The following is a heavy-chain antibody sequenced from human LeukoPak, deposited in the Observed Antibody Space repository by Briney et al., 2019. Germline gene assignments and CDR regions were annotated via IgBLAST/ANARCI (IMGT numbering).Heavy chain of an antibody. V-gene: IGHV1-18*01. CDR1: GYTFTSCG. Sequence: ASVKISCKASGYTFTSCGIRWLRQAPGQGLEWMGWISAYNGNTNYAQKLQDRVTMTTDTSTSTAYMELRSLRSDDTAVYYCARNCSGGGVDYWGQGTLVTVSS. J-gene: IGHJ4*02. D-gene: IGHD2-15*01. CDR3: ARNCSGGGVDY. CDR2: ISAYNGNT.